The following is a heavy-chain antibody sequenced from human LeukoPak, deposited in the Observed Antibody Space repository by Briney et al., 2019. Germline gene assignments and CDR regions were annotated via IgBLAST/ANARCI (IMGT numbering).Heavy chain of an antibody. V-gene: IGHV4-59*01. D-gene: IGHD3-22*01. CDR1: GGSISSYY. J-gene: IGHJ3*02. CDR2: IYYSGST. Sequence: SETLSLTCTVSGGSISSYYWSWIRQPPGKGLEWIGYIYYSGSTNYNPSLKSRVTISVDTSKNQFSLKLSSVTAADTAVYYCASYYPGYYYDSSGYYGPRGAGAFDIWGQGTMVTVSS. CDR3: ASYYPGYYYDSSGYYGPRGAGAFDI.